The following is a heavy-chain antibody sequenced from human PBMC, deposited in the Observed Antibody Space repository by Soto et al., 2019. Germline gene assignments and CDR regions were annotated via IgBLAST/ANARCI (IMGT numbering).Heavy chain of an antibody. J-gene: IGHJ6*02. V-gene: IGHV4-30-2*01. CDR3: ARGSSSYYDYGMDV. CDR1: GDSISRGGYS. Sequence: QLQLQESGSGLVRPSQTLSLTCAVSGDSISRGGYSWTWIRQPPGRALEWIGNIYDSGSTSYNPSLNSRVTISVDTSKNQFSLRLTSVTAADTAVYFCARGSSSYYDYGMDVWGQGTTVTVSS. CDR2: IYDSGST. D-gene: IGHD6-6*01.